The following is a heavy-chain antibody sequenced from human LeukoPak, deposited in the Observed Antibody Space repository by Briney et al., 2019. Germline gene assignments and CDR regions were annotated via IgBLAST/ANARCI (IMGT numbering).Heavy chain of an antibody. CDR1: GFTFSSYE. CDR2: ISSSGSTI. J-gene: IGHJ4*02. V-gene: IGHV3-48*03. D-gene: IGHD3-10*01. Sequence: PGGSLRLSCAASGFTFSSYEMNWVRQAPGKGLEWVSYISSSGSTIYYADSVKGRFTISRDNAKNSLYLQMNSLRAEDTAVYYCARESHYGSSYWGQGTLVTVSS. CDR3: ARESHYGSSY.